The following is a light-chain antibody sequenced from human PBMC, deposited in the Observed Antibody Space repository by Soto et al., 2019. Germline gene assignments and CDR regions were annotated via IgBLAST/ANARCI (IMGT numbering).Light chain of an antibody. CDR2: GAS. CDR3: QQYGSSPWT. J-gene: IGKJ1*01. V-gene: IGKV3-20*01. Sequence: EIVMTQSPATLSVSPVERATLSCRASQSLRTNLAWYLLKPGQAPRLLIYGASSRATGIPDRFSGSGSGTDFTLTISRLEPEDFAVYYCQQYGSSPWTFGQGTKVDI. CDR1: QSLRTN.